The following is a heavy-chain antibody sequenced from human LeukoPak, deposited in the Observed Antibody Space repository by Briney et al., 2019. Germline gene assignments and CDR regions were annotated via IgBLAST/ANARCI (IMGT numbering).Heavy chain of an antibody. CDR1: WFSLSTSGMS. D-gene: IGHD1-26*01. Sequence: SGPALVRPTQPLTLTCVFSWFSLSTSGMSVSWIRQPPGKALEWLARIDWDGDKYYNTFLETRLTISKDTSNNQLVLTMTNMDPVDTATYYCARVRSIAGATALDFWGQGTLVTVSS. V-gene: IGHV2-70*11. J-gene: IGHJ4*02. CDR3: ARVRSIAGATALDF. CDR2: IDWDGDK.